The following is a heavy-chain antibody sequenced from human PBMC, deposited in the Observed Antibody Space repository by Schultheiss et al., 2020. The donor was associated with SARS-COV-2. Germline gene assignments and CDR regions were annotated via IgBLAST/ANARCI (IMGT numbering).Heavy chain of an antibody. D-gene: IGHD1-26*01. CDR1: GFRFSDHY. J-gene: IGHJ4*02. CDR3: TRVEWELLWYFDY. Sequence: GESLKISCAASGFRFSDHYMDWVRQAPGKGLEWVSYISSSGSIGYADSVKGRFTISRDNAKNTLYLQMNSLRAEDTAVYYCTRVEWELLWYFDYWGQGTLGTVSS. V-gene: IGHV3-69-1*01. CDR2: ISSSGSI.